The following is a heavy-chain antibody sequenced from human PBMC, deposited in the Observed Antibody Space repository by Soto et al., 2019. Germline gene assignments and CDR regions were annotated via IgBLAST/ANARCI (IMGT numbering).Heavy chain of an antibody. CDR3: AKSREGFGAFDY. CDR1: GFTFSSYA. CDR2: ISYDGSNK. D-gene: IGHD3-10*01. V-gene: IGHV3-30-3*01. Sequence: QVQLVESGGGVVQPGRSLRLSCAASGFTFSSYAMHWVRQAPGKGLEWVAVISYDGSNKYYADSVKGRFTISRDNSKNTRNLQRTSLRPENTAGYYLAKSREGFGAFDYWGQGTLVTVSS. J-gene: IGHJ4*02.